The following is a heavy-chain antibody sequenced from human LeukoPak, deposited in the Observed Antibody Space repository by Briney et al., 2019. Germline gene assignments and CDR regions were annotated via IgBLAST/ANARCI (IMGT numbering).Heavy chain of an antibody. D-gene: IGHD3-22*01. J-gene: IGHJ4*02. V-gene: IGHV1-46*01. CDR1: GSTFTDYY. CDR2: INPSGGST. CDR3: AKDLYHRYYHNSGHAFDY. Sequence: ASVKVSCKASGSTFTDYYMHWVRQAPGQGLEWMGIINPSGGSTNYAQKFQGRVTMTRDTSTSTVYMELSSLRSEDTAVYYCAKDLYHRYYHNSGHAFDYWGQGTLVTVSS.